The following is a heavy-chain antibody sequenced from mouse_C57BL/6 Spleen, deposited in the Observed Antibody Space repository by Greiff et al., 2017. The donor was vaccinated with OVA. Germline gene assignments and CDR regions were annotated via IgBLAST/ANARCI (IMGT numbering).Heavy chain of an antibody. CDR2: IYPGRGST. Sequence: QVQLQQPGAELVKPGASVQMSCKASGYTFTSYWIPWVKPRPGQGLEWIGDIYPGRGSTTYTEQFKRKATLTVDPSSSPAYLQLSSLTSEDSAVDYCARVDGYSDWYFEVWGTGTTVTGSS. CDR3: ARVDGYSDWYFEV. V-gene: IGHV1-55*01. D-gene: IGHD2-3*01. CDR1: GYTFTSYW. J-gene: IGHJ1*03.